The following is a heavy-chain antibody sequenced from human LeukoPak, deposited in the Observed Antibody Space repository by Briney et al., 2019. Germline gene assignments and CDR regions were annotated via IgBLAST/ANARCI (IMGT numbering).Heavy chain of an antibody. J-gene: IGHJ4*02. CDR3: ARDRLLGQQLVPSFDY. V-gene: IGHV1-69*13. CDR1: GGTFSSYA. CDR2: IIPIFGTA. Sequence: SVKVSCKASGGTFSSYAISWVRQAPGQGLEWMGGIIPIFGTANYAQKFQGRVTITADESTSTAYMELRNLRSDDTAVYYCARDRLLGQQLVPSFDYWGQGTLVTVSS. D-gene: IGHD6-13*01.